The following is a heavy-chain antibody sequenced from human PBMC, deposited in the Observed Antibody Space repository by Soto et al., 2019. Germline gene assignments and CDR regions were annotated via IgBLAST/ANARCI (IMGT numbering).Heavy chain of an antibody. J-gene: IGHJ4*02. Sequence: QVQLQESGPGLVKPSQTLSLTCTVSGGSISSGGYYWSWIRQHPGKGLEWIGYIYYSGSTYYNPSLKSRVTISVDTSKNQYSLKLSSVTAADTAVYYCARRGYGDYAFDYWGQGTLVTVSS. V-gene: IGHV4-31*03. CDR2: IYYSGST. D-gene: IGHD4-17*01. CDR3: ARRGYGDYAFDY. CDR1: GGSISSGGYY.